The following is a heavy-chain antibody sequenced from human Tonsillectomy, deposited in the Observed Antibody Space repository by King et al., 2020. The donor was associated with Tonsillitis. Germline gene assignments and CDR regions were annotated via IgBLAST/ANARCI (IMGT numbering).Heavy chain of an antibody. V-gene: IGHV1-69*01. CDR1: GGTFNSYA. J-gene: IGHJ4*02. CDR2: IIPILGTA. CDR3: ASGGTPPVGGSLDY. D-gene: IGHD2-15*01. Sequence: QLVQSGAEVKKPGSSVKVSCKASGGTFNSYAISWVRQAPGQGLEWMGGIIPILGTANYAQKFQGRVTITADESTSTAYMELSSLRSEDTAVYYCASGGTPPVGGSLDYWGQGTLVTVSS.